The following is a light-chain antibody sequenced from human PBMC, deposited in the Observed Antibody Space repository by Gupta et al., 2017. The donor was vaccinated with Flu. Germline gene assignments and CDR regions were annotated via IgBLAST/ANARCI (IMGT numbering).Light chain of an antibody. CDR1: QDISNY. J-gene: IGKJ3*01. V-gene: IGKV1-33*01. CDR3: QQYDNLLQFT. Sequence: DIQMTQSPSSLSASVGDRVTITCQASQDISNYLNWYQQKPGKAPKLLIYDASNLETGVPSRFSGSGSGTDFTFTISSLQPEDIATYYCQQYDNLLQFTFPPGTKVDIK. CDR2: DAS.